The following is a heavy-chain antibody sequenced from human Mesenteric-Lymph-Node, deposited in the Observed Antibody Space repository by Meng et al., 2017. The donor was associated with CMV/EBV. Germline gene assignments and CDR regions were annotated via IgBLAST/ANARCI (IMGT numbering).Heavy chain of an antibody. J-gene: IGHJ4*02. CDR2: IYIGGTT. D-gene: IGHD3-10*01. CDR3: AVPHAALTGNTLDY. V-gene: IGHV3-53*01. Sequence: GGSLRLSCAASGFTVSSNYMSWVRQAPGKGLEWVSVIYIGGTTYYADSVKGRFTISRDNSKNTLYLQMNSLRAEDTAMYYCAVPHAALTGNTLDYWGQGTLVTVSS. CDR1: GFTVSSNY.